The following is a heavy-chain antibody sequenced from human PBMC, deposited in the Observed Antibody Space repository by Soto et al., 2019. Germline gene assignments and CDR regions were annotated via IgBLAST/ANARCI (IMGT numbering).Heavy chain of an antibody. D-gene: IGHD2-15*01. J-gene: IGHJ4*02. CDR2: IYYSGST. CDR1: GGSISSYY. V-gene: IGHV4-59*01. Sequence: SETLSLTCTVSGGSISSYYWSWIRQPPGKGLEWIGYIYYSGSTNYNPSLKSRVTISVDTSKNQFSLKLSSVTAADTAVYYCARYCSGDSCTGFDYWGQGTLVTVSS. CDR3: ARYCSGDSCTGFDY.